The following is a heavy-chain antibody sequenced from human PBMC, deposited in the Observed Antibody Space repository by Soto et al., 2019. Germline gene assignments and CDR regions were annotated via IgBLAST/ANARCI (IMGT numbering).Heavy chain of an antibody. CDR1: GFTFSSYW. CDR3: ARDGRFGVAAALNWFDP. V-gene: IGHV3-7*03. Sequence: GALRLSCAASGFTFSSYWMSWVRQAPGKGLEWVANIKQDGSEKYYVDSVKGRFTISRDNAKNSLYLQMNSLRAEDTAVYYCARDGRFGVAAALNWFDPWGQGTLVTVSS. CDR2: IKQDGSEK. J-gene: IGHJ5*02. D-gene: IGHD6-13*01.